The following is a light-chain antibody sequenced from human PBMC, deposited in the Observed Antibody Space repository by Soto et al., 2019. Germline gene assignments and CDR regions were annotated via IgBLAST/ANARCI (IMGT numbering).Light chain of an antibody. CDR2: WAS. CDR3: QQYHTTPNT. CDR1: QNLLFSSNNKNS. J-gene: IGKJ2*01. V-gene: IGKV4-1*01. Sequence: DVVMTQSPDSLAVSLGERAAINCKSSQNLLFSSNNKNSLAWYQQKPGQPPKLLIYWASTRESGAPDRFSGSGSGKDFTLTISSLQAYDVAVYYCQQYHTTPNTVGQGTEVEIK.